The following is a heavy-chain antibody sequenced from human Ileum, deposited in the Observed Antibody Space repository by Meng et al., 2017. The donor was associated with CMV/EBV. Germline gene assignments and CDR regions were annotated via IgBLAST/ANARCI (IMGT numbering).Heavy chain of an antibody. CDR1: GGSISSSSYY. J-gene: IGHJ4*02. Sequence: SETLSLTCTVSGGSISSSSYYWGWIRQPPGKGLEWIGSIFYSGSTYYNPSLKSRVTTSVDTSKNQFSLKLSSVTAADTAVYYCARDHGSLVVPGTYYFDYWGQGTLVTVSS. D-gene: IGHD1-1*01. V-gene: IGHV4-39*07. CDR3: ARDHGSLVVPGTYYFDY. CDR2: IFYSGST.